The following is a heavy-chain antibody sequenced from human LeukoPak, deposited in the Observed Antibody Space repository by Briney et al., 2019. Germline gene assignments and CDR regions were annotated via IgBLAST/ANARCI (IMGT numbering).Heavy chain of an antibody. CDR2: ISGSGGRT. J-gene: IGHJ4*02. D-gene: IGHD2-21*01. V-gene: IGHV3-23*01. Sequence: PGGSLRLSCAASGLTFSNYDMNWVRQAPGKGLEWVSGISGSGGRTYYGDSVKGRFTISRDNSKKKLYLQMNSLRVDDTAVYYCAKEEDTAWHIFDYWGQGTLVTVSS. CDR1: GLTFSNYD. CDR3: AKEEDTAWHIFDY.